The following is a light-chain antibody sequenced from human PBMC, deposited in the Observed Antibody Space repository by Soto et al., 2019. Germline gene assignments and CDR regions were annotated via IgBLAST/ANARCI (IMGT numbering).Light chain of an antibody. CDR1: QNIRNF. CDR3: QQCWGAPYS. V-gene: IGKV1-39*01. J-gene: IGKJ4*01. CDR2: GAS. Sequence: DIQMTQSPSSLSASVGDRVTITCRASQNIRNFLNWYQQKPGKAPSLLIAGASRLQSGVPSRFSGSGSGTDITLTIVALEPDEVASYYSQQCWGAPYSFGEWTKVEIK.